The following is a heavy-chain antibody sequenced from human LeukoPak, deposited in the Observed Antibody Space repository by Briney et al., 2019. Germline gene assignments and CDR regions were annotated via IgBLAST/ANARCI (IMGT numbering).Heavy chain of an antibody. CDR3: ARRYPPGSWTYYFDY. J-gene: IGHJ4*02. CDR1: GGSISSGSYY. Sequence: TLSLTCTVSGGSISSGSYYWSWIRQPAGKGLEWIGRIYTSGSTNYNPSLKSRVTISVDTSKNQFSLKLSSVTAADTAVYYCARRYPPGSWTYYFDYWGQGTQVTVSS. CDR2: IYTSGST. D-gene: IGHD6-13*01. V-gene: IGHV4-61*02.